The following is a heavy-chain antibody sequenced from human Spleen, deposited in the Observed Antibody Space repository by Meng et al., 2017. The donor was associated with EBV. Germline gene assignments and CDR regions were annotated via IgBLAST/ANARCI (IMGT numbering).Heavy chain of an antibody. D-gene: IGHD1-26*01. J-gene: IGHJ4*02. Sequence: VEFGGSLAHSGGSPLLSCAASGFTFSSCAMSWVRQAPGKGLAWVSAISGSGGSTYYADSVKGRFTISREHSKNTLYLQMNSLRAEDTAVYYCAKGYNSGSYWYYFDYWGQGTLVTVSS. CDR2: ISGSGGST. CDR1: GFTFSSCA. V-gene: IGHV3-23*04. CDR3: AKGYNSGSYWYYFDY.